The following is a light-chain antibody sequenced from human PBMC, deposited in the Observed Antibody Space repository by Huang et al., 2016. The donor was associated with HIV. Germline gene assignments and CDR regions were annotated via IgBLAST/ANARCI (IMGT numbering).Light chain of an antibody. V-gene: IGKV3-15*01. J-gene: IGKJ2*01. Sequence: ERVLTQSPGTLSVSPGERATLSCRTSQGIGNSLAWYQLKPGQAPRLLIYETFIRASEIPARFRGGGSEIDFTLTISGLQSEDSAVYYCQQYHEWPRTFGQGTKVEIK. CDR3: QQYHEWPRT. CDR2: ETF. CDR1: QGIGNS.